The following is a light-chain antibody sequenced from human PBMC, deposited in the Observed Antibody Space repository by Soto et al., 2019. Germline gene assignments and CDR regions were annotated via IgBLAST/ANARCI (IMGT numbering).Light chain of an antibody. CDR2: KAS. CDR1: QSISSW. V-gene: IGKV1-5*03. J-gene: IGKJ1*01. CDR3: QHYKSYPWT. Sequence: DIQMTQSPSTLSASVGDRVTITCRASQSISSWLAWYQQKPGKAPKLLIYKASTLEYGVPSRFRGSGSGTEFTLTIDTLQPDDFATYYCQHYKSYPWTFGQGTKVEIK.